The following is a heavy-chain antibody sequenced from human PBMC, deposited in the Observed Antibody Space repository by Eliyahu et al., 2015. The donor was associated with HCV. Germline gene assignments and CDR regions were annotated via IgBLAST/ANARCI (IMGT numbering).Heavy chain of an antibody. CDR1: GXSXSXGSYY. CDR3: AGGYSYKRNWYFDL. Sequence: QVQLQESGPGLVKPSQTLSLTCTVSGXSXSXGSYYWXWIRQPAGKGLEWIGRIYTSGSTNYNXSLKSRVTISVDTSKNQFSLKXSSVTAADTAVYYCAGGYSYKRNWYFDLWGRGTLVTVSS. D-gene: IGHD5-18*01. J-gene: IGHJ2*01. CDR2: IYTSGST. V-gene: IGHV4-61*02.